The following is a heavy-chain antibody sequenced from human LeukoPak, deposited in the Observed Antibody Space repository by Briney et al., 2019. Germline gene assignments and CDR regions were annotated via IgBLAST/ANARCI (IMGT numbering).Heavy chain of an antibody. Sequence: GGSLRLSCAASGFTVSSNYMSWVRQAPGKGLEWVSVIYSGGGTYSADSVKGRFTISRDNSKNTLYLQMNSLRAEDTAVYYCARDRDWGCSYCSYWGQGTLVTVSS. V-gene: IGHV3-66*01. CDR3: ARDRDWGCSYCSY. CDR2: IYSGGGT. D-gene: IGHD7-27*01. CDR1: GFTVSSNY. J-gene: IGHJ4*02.